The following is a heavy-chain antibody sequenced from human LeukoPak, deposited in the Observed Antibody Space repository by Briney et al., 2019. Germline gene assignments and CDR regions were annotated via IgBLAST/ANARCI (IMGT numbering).Heavy chain of an antibody. Sequence: PGGSLRLSCAASGFTFSNYEMNWVRQAPGKGLEWVSSISGSTTYIYYADSMKGRFTISRDNPKNSLYLQMNSLRAEDTALYYCVRYRDYSYGMDVWGPGTTVTVSS. D-gene: IGHD1-26*01. CDR2: ISGSTTYI. CDR3: VRYRDYSYGMDV. J-gene: IGHJ6*02. CDR1: GFTFSNYE. V-gene: IGHV3-21*01.